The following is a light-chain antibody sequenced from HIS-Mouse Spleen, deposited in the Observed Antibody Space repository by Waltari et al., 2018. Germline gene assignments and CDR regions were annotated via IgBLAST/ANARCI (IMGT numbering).Light chain of an antibody. V-gene: IGLV1-51*01. Sequence: QSVLTQPPSVSAAPGQKVTISYSVSSPNIGNNYVSWYQQLPGTAPKLLIYDNNKRPSGIPDRFSGSKSGTSATLGITGLQTGDEADYYCGTWDSSLSAWVFGGGTKLTVL. CDR3: GTWDSSLSAWV. CDR1: SPNIGNNY. J-gene: IGLJ3*02. CDR2: DNN.